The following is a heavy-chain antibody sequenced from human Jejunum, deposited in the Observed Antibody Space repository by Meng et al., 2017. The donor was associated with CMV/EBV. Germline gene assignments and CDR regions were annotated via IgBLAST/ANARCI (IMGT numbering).Heavy chain of an antibody. CDR2: MNQYGSDN. CDR3: VRYYYDSSSFRRPFDY. J-gene: IGHJ4*02. V-gene: IGHV3-7*01. Sequence: IFSNYLMSWVRRAPGKGVEWVASMNQYGSDNYCVDSVKGRFTISRDNARNSLYLQMSSLRAEDTAVYYCVRYYYDSSSFRRPFDYWGQGTLVTVSS. D-gene: IGHD3-22*01. CDR1: IFSNYL.